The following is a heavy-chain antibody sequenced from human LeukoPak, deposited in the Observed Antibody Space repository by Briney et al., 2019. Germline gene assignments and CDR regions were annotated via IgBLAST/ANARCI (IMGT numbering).Heavy chain of an antibody. V-gene: IGHV4-4*07. CDR3: ARGRRRQLPPAYYYYYYGMDV. D-gene: IGHD2-2*01. J-gene: IGHJ6*02. Sequence: SETLSLTCTVSGGSISSYYWSWIRQPAGKGLEWIGRIYTSGSTNYNPSLKSRVTMSVDTSKNQFSLKLSSVTAADTAVYYCARGRRRQLPPAYYYYYYGMDVWGQGTTVTVSS. CDR1: GGSISSYY. CDR2: IYTSGST.